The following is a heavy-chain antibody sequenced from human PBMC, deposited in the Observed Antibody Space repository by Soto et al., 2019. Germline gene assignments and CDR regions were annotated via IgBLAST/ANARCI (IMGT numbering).Heavy chain of an antibody. CDR1: GFTFSNYW. D-gene: IGHD3-9*01. CDR3: ARYLLRYFDWSPLDY. Sequence: EVQLVESGGGLVQPGGSLRLSCAASGFTFSNYWMSWVRQAPGKGLEWVANIKHDGSEKYYVDSVKGRFTISRDNAKNSLYLQMNSLRAEDTAVYYCARYLLRYFDWSPLDYWGQGTLVTVSS. CDR2: IKHDGSEK. J-gene: IGHJ4*02. V-gene: IGHV3-7*01.